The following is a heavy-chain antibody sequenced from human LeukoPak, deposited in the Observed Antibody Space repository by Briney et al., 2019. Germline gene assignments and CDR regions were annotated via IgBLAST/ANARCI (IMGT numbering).Heavy chain of an antibody. V-gene: IGHV3-48*03. CDR2: ISSSGSTI. D-gene: IGHD2-15*01. CDR1: GFTFSSYE. CDR3: AKDLIGIVVVVAATDY. J-gene: IGHJ4*02. Sequence: GGSLRLSCAASGFTFSSYEMNWVRQAPGKGLEWVSYISSSGSTIYYADSVKGRFTISRDNAKNSLYLQMNSLRAEGTAVYYCAKDLIGIVVVVAATDYWGQGTLVTVSS.